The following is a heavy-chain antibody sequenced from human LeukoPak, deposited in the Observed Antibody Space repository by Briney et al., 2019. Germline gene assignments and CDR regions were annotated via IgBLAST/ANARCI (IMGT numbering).Heavy chain of an antibody. CDR2: IYTSGST. V-gene: IGHV4-4*07. CDR3: ARHLAPIVGATWFDY. CDR1: GGSISSYY. D-gene: IGHD1-26*01. J-gene: IGHJ4*02. Sequence: SETLSLTCTVSGGSISSYYWSWIRQPAGKGLEWIGRIYTSGSTNYNPSLKSRVTISVDTSKNQFSLKLSSVTAAETAVYYCARHLAPIVGATWFDYWGQGTLVTVSS.